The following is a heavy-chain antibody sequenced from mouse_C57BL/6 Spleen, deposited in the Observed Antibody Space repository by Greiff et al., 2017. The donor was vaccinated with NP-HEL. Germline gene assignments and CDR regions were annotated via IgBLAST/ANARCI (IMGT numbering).Heavy chain of an antibody. J-gene: IGHJ4*01. V-gene: IGHV1-81*01. Sequence: QVQLQQSGAELARPGASVKLSCKASGYTFTSYGISWVKQRTGQGLEWIGEIYPRSGNTYYNEKFKGKATLTADKSSSTAYMELRSLTSEDSAVYFCARKGGIYDEYYAMDYWGQGTSVTVSS. D-gene: IGHD2-3*01. CDR3: ARKGGIYDEYYAMDY. CDR2: IYPRSGNT. CDR1: GYTFTSYG.